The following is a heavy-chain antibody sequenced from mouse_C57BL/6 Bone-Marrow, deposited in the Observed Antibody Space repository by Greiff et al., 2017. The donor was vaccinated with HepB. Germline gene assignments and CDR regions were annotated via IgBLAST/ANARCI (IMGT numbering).Heavy chain of an antibody. J-gene: IGHJ2*01. CDR2: INPGSGGT. V-gene: IGHV1-54*01. D-gene: IGHD1-1*01. CDR3: ALYYGSSFDY. Sequence: VHLVESGAELVRPGTSVKVSCKASGYAFTNYLIEWVKQRPGQGLEWIGVINPGSGGTNYNEKFKGKATLTADKSSSTAYMQLSSLTSEDSAVYFCALYYGSSFDYWGQGTTLTVSS. CDR1: GYAFTNYL.